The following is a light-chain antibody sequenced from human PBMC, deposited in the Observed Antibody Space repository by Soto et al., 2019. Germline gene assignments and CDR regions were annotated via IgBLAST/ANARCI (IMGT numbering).Light chain of an antibody. V-gene: IGLV2-14*01. CDR2: DVS. CDR3: SSLTSSSTLYV. Sequence: QSVLTQPASVSGSPGQSITIACTETSSDVGGSNYVSWYQQHPGKAPKLMIYDVSYRPSGVSNRFSGSKSGNTASLTISGLQAEDDADYYCSSLTSSSTLYVFGTGTKLTVL. J-gene: IGLJ1*01. CDR1: SSDVGGSNY.